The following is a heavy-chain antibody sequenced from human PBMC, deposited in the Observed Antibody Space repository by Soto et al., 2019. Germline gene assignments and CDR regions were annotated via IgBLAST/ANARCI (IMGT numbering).Heavy chain of an antibody. Sequence: QVQLVQSGAEVKKPGSSVKVSCKASGGTFSSYAISWVRQAPGHGLEWMGGIITIFGTANYAQKFQGRVTINADESTSTAYMEMISLRSEDTALYYCARVGAGIVATNPGYYYYYGMDVWGQGTTVTVSS. V-gene: IGHV1-69*01. J-gene: IGHJ6*02. CDR2: IITIFGTA. D-gene: IGHD5-12*01. CDR1: GGTFSSYA. CDR3: ARVGAGIVATNPGYYYYYGMDV.